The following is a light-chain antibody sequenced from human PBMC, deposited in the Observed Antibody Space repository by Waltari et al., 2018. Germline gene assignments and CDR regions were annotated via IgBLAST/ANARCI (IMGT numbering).Light chain of an antibody. CDR2: DTY. CDR3: QKYDRLPAT. V-gene: IGKV3-20*01. CDR1: QRVGRS. J-gene: IGKJ1*01. Sequence: EIVLTQSPGTLSLSPGEPATLYCRASQRVGRSLVWYQQKPDQAPRLLIYDTYKRATGIPDRFSGSGSGTDFSLTISRLEPEDFAVYYCQKYDRLPATFGQGTKVEIK.